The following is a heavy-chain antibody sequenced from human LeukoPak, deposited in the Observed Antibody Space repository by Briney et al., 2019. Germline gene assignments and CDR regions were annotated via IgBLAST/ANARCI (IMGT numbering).Heavy chain of an antibody. V-gene: IGHV4-39*07. J-gene: IGHJ4*02. CDR3: ARVVAARPEVGY. D-gene: IGHD6-6*01. CDR2: VYYTGST. CDR1: DGSINTISDY. Sequence: SETLSLTCSVSDGSINTISDYWGWVRQPPGKGLEWIGSVYYTGSTYYNAPFKSRVTISIDTSKNQFSLSLSAVTAADTAMYYCARVVAARPEVGYWGQGTLVTVSS.